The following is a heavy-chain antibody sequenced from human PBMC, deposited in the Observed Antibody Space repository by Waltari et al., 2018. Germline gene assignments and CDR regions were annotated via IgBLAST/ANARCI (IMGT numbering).Heavy chain of an antibody. D-gene: IGHD2-8*02. CDR2: ISSSSSYR. CDR3: ARVLGVADAFDI. J-gene: IGHJ3*02. Sequence: ELQLVESGGVLVKPGGSLRLSCSASGFTFSSYSMNWFRQAPGKGLEGVATISSSSSYRYYADAVKGRLTISRDNAKNSLYLQMNSLRAEDTAVYYCARVLGVADAFDIWGQGTMVTVSS. V-gene: IGHV3-21*01. CDR1: GFTFSSYS.